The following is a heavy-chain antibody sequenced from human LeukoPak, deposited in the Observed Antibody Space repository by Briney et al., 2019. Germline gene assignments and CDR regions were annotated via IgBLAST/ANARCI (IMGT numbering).Heavy chain of an antibody. J-gene: IGHJ6*02. V-gene: IGHV1-2*02. CDR3: ARVTTVTTYYYYYYGMDV. CDR2: INPNSGGT. Sequence: ASVKVSCKASGYTFTGYYMHWVRQAPGQGLEWMGWINPNSGGTNYAQKFQGRVTMTRDTSISTAYMELSRLRSDDTAVYYCARVTTVTTYYYYYYGMDVWGQGTTVTVSS. CDR1: GYTFTGYY. D-gene: IGHD4-17*01.